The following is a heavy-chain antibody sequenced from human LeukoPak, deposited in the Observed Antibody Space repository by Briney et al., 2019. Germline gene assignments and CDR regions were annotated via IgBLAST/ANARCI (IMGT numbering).Heavy chain of an antibody. V-gene: IGHV3-21*01. CDR1: GFTFSSYS. D-gene: IGHD3-22*01. CDR2: ISSGSSYI. CDR3: AWGPTEWLLPEY. Sequence: GGSLRLSCVASGFTFSSYSMNWVRQAPGKGLEWVSSISSGSSYIYYADSVKGRFTISRDNAKNSVHLQVNSLRVEGTAVYYCAWGPTEWLLPEYWGQGTLVTVSS. J-gene: IGHJ4*02.